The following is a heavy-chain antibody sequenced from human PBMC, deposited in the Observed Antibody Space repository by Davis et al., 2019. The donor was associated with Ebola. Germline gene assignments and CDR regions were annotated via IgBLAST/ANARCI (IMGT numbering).Heavy chain of an antibody. J-gene: IGHJ4*02. CDR2: ISGSGGST. CDR1: GFTFSSYA. Sequence: GESLKISCASSGFTFSSYAMSWVRQAPGKGLEWVSVISGSGGSTYYADSVKGRFTISRDNSKNTLYLQMNSLRAEDTAVYYCAKGSVAMALFDYWGQGTLATVSS. V-gene: IGHV3-23*01. D-gene: IGHD6-19*01. CDR3: AKGSVAMALFDY.